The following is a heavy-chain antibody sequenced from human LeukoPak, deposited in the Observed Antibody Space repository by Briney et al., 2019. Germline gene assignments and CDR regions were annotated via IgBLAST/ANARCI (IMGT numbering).Heavy chain of an antibody. J-gene: IGHJ4*02. CDR3: ARGRYSSSWFPFDY. V-gene: IGHV4-34*01. CDR2: INHSGST. Sequence: XXXIRXPPGKXLEWIGEINHSGSTNYNPSLKSRVTISVDTSKNQFSLKLSSVTAADTAVYYCARGRYSSSWFPFDYWGQGTLVTVSS. D-gene: IGHD6-13*01.